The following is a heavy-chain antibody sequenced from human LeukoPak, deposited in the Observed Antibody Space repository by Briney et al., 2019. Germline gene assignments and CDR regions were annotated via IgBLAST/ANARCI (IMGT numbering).Heavy chain of an antibody. CDR3: ARGQGVDIVVVTAILNYYYYGMDV. CDR2: INHSGST. V-gene: IGHV4-34*01. CDR1: GGSFSGYY. D-gene: IGHD2-21*02. J-gene: IGHJ6*02. Sequence: PSETLSLTCAVYGGSFSGYYWSWIRQPPGKGLEWIGEINHSGSTNYNPSLKSRVTISVDTSKNQFSLKLSSVTAADTAVYYCARGQGVDIVVVTAILNYYYYGMDVWGQGTTVTVSS.